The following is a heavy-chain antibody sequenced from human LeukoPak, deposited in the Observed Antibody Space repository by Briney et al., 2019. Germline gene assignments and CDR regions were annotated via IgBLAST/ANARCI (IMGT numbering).Heavy chain of an antibody. V-gene: IGHV1-3*01. Sequence: ASVKVSCKASGYTLTSCDMHWVRQAPGQRLEWMGWINAGNGNTKYSQKFQGRVTITRGTSASTAYMELSSLRSEDTAVYYYAHPTMTKENAFDIWGQGTMVTVSS. CDR2: INAGNGNT. CDR1: GYTLTSCD. CDR3: AHPTMTKENAFDI. D-gene: IGHD3-22*01. J-gene: IGHJ3*02.